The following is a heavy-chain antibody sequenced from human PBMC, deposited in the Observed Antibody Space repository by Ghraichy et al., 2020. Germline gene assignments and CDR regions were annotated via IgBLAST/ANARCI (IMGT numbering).Heavy chain of an antibody. D-gene: IGHD3-10*01. J-gene: IGHJ5*02. CDR3: AREIPYGSGPSEGWFDP. V-gene: IGHV1-46*01. CDR1: GYTFTSYY. Sequence: ASVKVSCKASGYTFTSYYMHWVRQAPGQGLEWMGIINPSGGSTSYAQKFQGRVTMTRDTSTSTVYMELSSLRSEDTAVYYCAREIPYGSGPSEGWFDPWGQGTLVTVSS. CDR2: INPSGGST.